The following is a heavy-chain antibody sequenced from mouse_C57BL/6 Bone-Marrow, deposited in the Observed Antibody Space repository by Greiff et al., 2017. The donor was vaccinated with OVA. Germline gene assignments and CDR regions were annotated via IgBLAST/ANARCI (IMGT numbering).Heavy chain of an antibody. V-gene: IGHV5-15*01. Sequence: EVQGVESGGGLVQPGGSLKLSCAASGFTFSDYGMAWVRQAPRKGPEWVAFISNLAYSIYYADTVTGRFTISRENAKNTLYLEMSSLRSEDTAMYYCARQRSNYAYAMDYWGQGTSVTVSS. J-gene: IGHJ4*01. CDR3: ARQRSNYAYAMDY. D-gene: IGHD2-5*01. CDR2: ISNLAYSI. CDR1: GFTFSDYG.